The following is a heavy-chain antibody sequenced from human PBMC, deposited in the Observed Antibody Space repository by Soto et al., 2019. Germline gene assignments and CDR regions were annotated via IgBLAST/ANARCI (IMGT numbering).Heavy chain of an antibody. D-gene: IGHD2-15*01. J-gene: IGHJ6*02. CDR1: GFTFSSYS. Sequence: EVQLVESGGGLVKPGGSLRLSCAASGFTFSSYSMNWVRQAPGKGLEWVSSISSSSSYIYYADSVKGRFTISRDNAKNSLYLQMNSLRAEDTAVYYCARDRTAVVIPPYYYYGMDVWGQGTTVTVSS. CDR2: ISSSSSYI. V-gene: IGHV3-21*02. CDR3: ARDRTAVVIPPYYYYGMDV.